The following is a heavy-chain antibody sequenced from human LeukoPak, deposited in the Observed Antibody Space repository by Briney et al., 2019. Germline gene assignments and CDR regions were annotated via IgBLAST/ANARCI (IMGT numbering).Heavy chain of an antibody. CDR1: GYTFTGYY. CDR2: INANSGDT. Sequence: ASVKVSCKASGYTFTGYYMHWVRQSPGQGLEWMGRINANSGDTVYAQKFQGRVSVTRDTSSTSTSMELGNLRSDDTAVYYCATENHYDSSGYFYGYYNGMDIWGQGTTVTVSS. V-gene: IGHV1-2*06. J-gene: IGHJ6*02. D-gene: IGHD3-22*01. CDR3: ATENHYDSSGYFYGYYNGMDI.